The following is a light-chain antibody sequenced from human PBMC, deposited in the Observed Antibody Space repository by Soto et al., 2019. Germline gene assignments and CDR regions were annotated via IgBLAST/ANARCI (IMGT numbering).Light chain of an antibody. V-gene: IGLV2-14*03. Sequence: VLTQPASVSGSPGQSITISCTGTSNDVGGYNFVSWYQQHPGNAPKLMIYGVSDRHSGISNRFSGSKSGNTASLTISGLQAEDEAEYYCISYTNTRTYVFGTGTKVTVL. CDR2: GVS. CDR3: ISYTNTRTYV. J-gene: IGLJ1*01. CDR1: SNDVGGYNF.